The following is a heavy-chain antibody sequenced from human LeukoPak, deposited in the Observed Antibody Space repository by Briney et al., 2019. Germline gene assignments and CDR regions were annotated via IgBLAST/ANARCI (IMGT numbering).Heavy chain of an antibody. Sequence: ASVIVSCTASGYTFTVYYMQWVRQAPGPGNAWMGWINPNSGGTNYAQKFQGSVTMTRDTSISTAHMKLSRLRSDDTAVYYCAIVNENDGDYDAYYYGRDLWGQGTTVTVSS. CDR3: AIVNENDGDYDAYYYGRDL. V-gene: IGHV1-2*02. CDR2: INPNSGGT. D-gene: IGHD4-17*01. CDR1: GYTFTVYY. J-gene: IGHJ6*02.